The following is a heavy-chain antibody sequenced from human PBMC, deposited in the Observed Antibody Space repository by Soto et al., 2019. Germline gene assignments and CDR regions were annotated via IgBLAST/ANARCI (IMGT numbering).Heavy chain of an antibody. Sequence: QVQLQESGPGLVKPSETLSLTCTVSGGSVSSDSYYWSWIRQPPGKGLEWIRFIYYGGSTNSNPSLKSRVTISVDTSKNQFSLKLSSVTAADMAVYYCARFTHYYGLDVWGQGTTVTVSS. CDR1: GGSVSSDSYY. CDR2: IYYGGST. CDR3: ARFTHYYGLDV. V-gene: IGHV4-61*01. J-gene: IGHJ6*02.